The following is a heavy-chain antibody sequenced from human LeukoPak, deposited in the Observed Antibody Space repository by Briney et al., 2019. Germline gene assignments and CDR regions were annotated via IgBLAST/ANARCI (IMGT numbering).Heavy chain of an antibody. J-gene: IGHJ4*02. Sequence: PGRSLRLSCAASGFTFDDYAMHWVRQAPGKGLEWVSGISWNSGSIGYADSVKGRFTISRDNAKNSLYLQVNSLRVDDTAVYYCARESSWSLDYWGQGILVIVSS. CDR1: GFTFDDYA. V-gene: IGHV3-9*01. D-gene: IGHD6-13*01. CDR2: ISWNSGSI. CDR3: ARESSWSLDY.